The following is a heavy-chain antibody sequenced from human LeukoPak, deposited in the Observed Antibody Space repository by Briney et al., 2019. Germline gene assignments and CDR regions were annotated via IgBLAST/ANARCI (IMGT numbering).Heavy chain of an antibody. J-gene: IGHJ6*02. Sequence: GGSLRLSCAASGFTVSSNHMSWVRQAPGKGLEWVSVIYSGGSTYYADSVKGRFTISRDNSKNTLYLQMNSLRAEDTAVYYCARDGYYYDSSGVKNYYYYGMDVWGQGTTVTVSS. CDR2: IYSGGST. CDR3: ARDGYYYDSSGVKNYYYYGMDV. CDR1: GFTVSSNH. D-gene: IGHD3-22*01. V-gene: IGHV3-66*01.